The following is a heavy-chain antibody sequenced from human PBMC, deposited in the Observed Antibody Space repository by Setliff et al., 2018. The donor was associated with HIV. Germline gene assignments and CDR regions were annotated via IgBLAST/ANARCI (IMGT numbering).Heavy chain of an antibody. CDR3: ASRVYYYDSSGYLREEGFDP. D-gene: IGHD3-22*01. CDR1: DYSVSSGYS. CDR2: MYHRGTT. J-gene: IGHJ5*02. V-gene: IGHV4-38-2*01. Sequence: SETLSLTCSVSDYSVSSGYSWGWIRQPPGKGLEWIGSMYHRGTTYYNLSLKSRIILSIDTSKNQFSLKLSSVTAADAAVYYCASRVYYYDSSGYLREEGFDPWGQGTLGTVSS.